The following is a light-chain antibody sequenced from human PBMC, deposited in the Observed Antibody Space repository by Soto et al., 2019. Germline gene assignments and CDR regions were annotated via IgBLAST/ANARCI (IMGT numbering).Light chain of an antibody. J-gene: IGLJ1*01. CDR2: LNSDGSH. CDR1: SGHSSNT. V-gene: IGLV4-69*01. Sequence: QSVLTQSPSASASLGASVKLTCTLSSGHSSNTIEWHQQQPEKGPRYLMKLNSDGSHSKGDGIPDRFSGSSSGAERYLTISTLQSEDEADHYCQTWGTGIHAFGTGTKLTVL. CDR3: QTWGTGIHA.